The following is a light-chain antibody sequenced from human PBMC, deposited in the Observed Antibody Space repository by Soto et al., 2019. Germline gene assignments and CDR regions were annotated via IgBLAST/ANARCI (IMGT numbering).Light chain of an antibody. CDR1: QSISNW. CDR2: KAS. Sequence: DIQMTQSPSTLTAAVGDRVTITCRAAQSISNWLAWYQQKPGKAPKLLIYKASNLESGVPSRFSGTGSGTEFTLTISSLQPDDFATYYCQQYNSYSPLTIGPGTKVDIK. J-gene: IGKJ3*01. V-gene: IGKV1-5*03. CDR3: QQYNSYSPLT.